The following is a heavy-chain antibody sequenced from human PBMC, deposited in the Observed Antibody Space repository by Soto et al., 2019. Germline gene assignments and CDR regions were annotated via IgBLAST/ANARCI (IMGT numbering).Heavy chain of an antibody. CDR2: TYYSGST. J-gene: IGHJ4*02. CDR3: ARRDTAMPVDY. V-gene: IGHV4-39*01. Sequence: QVQLQESGPGLVKPSETLSLKCTLSGDSISSRTHYWGWIRQSPGKGLEWIGRTYYSGSTYYNPSHKSRVTISVDTSKNQFSLKLRSVAAADSAVYCCARRDTAMPVDYWGQGTLVTGSS. CDR1: GDSISSRTHY. D-gene: IGHD5-18*01.